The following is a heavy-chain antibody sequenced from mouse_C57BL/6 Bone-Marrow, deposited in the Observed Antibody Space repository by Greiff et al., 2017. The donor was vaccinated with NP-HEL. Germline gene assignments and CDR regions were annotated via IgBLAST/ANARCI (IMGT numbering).Heavy chain of an antibody. D-gene: IGHD4-1*01. V-gene: IGHV5-4*01. CDR2: ISDGGSYT. Sequence: EVKLVESGGGLVKPGGSLKLSCAASGFTFSSYAMSWVRQTPEKRLEWVATISDGGSYTYYPDNVKGRFTISRDNAKNNLYLQMSHLKSEDTAMYYCAREGELGYYYAMDYWGQGTSVTVSS. CDR1: GFTFSSYA. CDR3: AREGELGYYYAMDY. J-gene: IGHJ4*01.